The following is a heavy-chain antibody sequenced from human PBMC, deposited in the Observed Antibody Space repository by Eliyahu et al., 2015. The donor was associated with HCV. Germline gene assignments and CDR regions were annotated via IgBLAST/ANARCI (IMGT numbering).Heavy chain of an antibody. V-gene: IGHV4-39*02. CDR1: GGSISDASSS. CDR3: AGDPNRNSWFFH. Sequence: QLQLQLSGPRLVKPSETLSLTCTVPGGSISDASSSWGWXRXPPGKGLEWIGSMSTRGSTYYNPSLKSRVTISMDRSKDQFSLILTSVTAADTAVYYCAGDPNRNSWFFHWGQGILVTVSS. J-gene: IGHJ5*02. CDR2: MSTRGST. D-gene: IGHD1/OR15-1a*01.